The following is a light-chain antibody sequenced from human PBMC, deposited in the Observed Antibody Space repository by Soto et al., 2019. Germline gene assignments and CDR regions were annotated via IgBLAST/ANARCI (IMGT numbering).Light chain of an antibody. J-gene: IGKJ4*01. Sequence: EIVMSQSRATLPVYRGERATVSCRSSQSVSSNLAWYQQKPGQAPRFLIYGASTRATGIPARFSGSGSGTEFTLTISSLQSEDFAVYYGQQYDNWPLTFGGGTKVDIK. CDR1: QSVSSN. CDR2: GAS. V-gene: IGKV3-15*01. CDR3: QQYDNWPLT.